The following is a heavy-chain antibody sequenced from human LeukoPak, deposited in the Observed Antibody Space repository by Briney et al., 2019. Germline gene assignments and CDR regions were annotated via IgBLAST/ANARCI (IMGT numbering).Heavy chain of an antibody. J-gene: IGHJ4*02. CDR1: GFTFSSYG. CDR2: ISYDGSNR. D-gene: IGHD2-2*01. Sequence: PGGSLRLSCAASGFTFSSYGMHWVRQAPDKGLEWVAVISYDGSNRYYADSVKGRFTISRDNSKNTLYLQMNSLRAEDTAVYYCAHGTMYQLDYWGQGTLVTVSA. CDR3: AHGTMYQLDY. V-gene: IGHV3-30*03.